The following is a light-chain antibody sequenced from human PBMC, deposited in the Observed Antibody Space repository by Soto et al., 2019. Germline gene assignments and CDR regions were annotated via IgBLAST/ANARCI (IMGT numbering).Light chain of an antibody. CDR1: QSVSTN. Sequence: EIVMTHSPATLSVSPGERATLSCRASQSVSTNLACYQQKPVQAPRLLIYAASVRATGIPARICGSGSVTVLPLTFSSMKSEDFAVYYCQPYDGRPANLIVGGGTKVEIK. CDR2: AAS. V-gene: IGKV3-15*01. J-gene: IGKJ4*01. CDR3: QPYDGRPANLI.